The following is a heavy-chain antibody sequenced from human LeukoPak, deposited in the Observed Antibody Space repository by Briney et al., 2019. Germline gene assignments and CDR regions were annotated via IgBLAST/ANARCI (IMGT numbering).Heavy chain of an antibody. CDR2: IYHSGST. CDR1: GYSISSGYY. CDR3: ARDRWYSSSYSGSWYFDY. V-gene: IGHV4-38-2*02. Sequence: PSETLSLTCAVSGYSISSGYYWGWIRQPPGKGLEWIGSIYHSGSTYCNPSLKSRVTISVDTSKNQFALKLSSVTAADTAVYYCARDRWYSSSYSGSWYFDYWGQGTLVTVSS. J-gene: IGHJ4*02. D-gene: IGHD6-13*01.